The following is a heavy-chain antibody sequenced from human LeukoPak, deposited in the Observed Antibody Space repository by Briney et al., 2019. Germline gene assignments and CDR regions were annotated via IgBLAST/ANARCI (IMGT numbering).Heavy chain of an antibody. CDR1: GYTFTAYY. V-gene: IGHV1-2*02. CDR3: ASLYGDYVSSDY. D-gene: IGHD4-17*01. J-gene: IGHJ4*02. Sequence: ASAKVSCKASGYTFTAYYIHWVRQAPGQGLEWMGWINPNSGGTNYAQRFQGRVTMTRDTSISTVYMELSRLRSDDTAVYYCASLYGDYVSSDYWGQGTLVTVSS. CDR2: INPNSGGT.